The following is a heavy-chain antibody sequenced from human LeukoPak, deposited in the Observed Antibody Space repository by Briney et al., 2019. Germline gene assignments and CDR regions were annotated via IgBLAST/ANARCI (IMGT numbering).Heavy chain of an antibody. CDR3: ASPYCSSTSCYKVLY. J-gene: IGHJ4*02. CDR1: GGSISSSSYY. CDR2: IYYSGST. V-gene: IGHV4-39*01. D-gene: IGHD2-2*02. Sequence: PSETLSLTCTVSGGSISSSSYYWGWIRQPPGKGLEWIGRIYYSGSTYYNPSLKSRVTISVDTSKNQFSLKLSSVTAADTAVYYCASPYCSSTSCYKVLYWGQGTLVTVSS.